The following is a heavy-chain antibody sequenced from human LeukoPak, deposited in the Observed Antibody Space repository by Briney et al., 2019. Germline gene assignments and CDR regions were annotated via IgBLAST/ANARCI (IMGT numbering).Heavy chain of an antibody. J-gene: IGHJ4*02. CDR2: IKRKTDAGTT. CDR1: GFTFSDAW. Sequence: GSLRLSCAASGFTFSDAWMNWVRQAPGKGLEWVGRIKRKTDAGTTDYAAPVKGRFTISRDDSKNTLYLQMNSLKTEDTAVYYCTTGNWGPYWGQGTLVTVSS. D-gene: IGHD7-27*01. CDR3: TTGNWGPY. V-gene: IGHV3-15*07.